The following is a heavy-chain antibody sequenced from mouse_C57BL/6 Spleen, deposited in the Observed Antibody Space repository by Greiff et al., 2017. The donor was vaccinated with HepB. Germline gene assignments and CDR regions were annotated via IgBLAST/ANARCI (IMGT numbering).Heavy chain of an antibody. CDR2: IDPSDSYT. Sequence: QVQLQQPGAELVKPGASVKLSCKASGYTFTSYWMQWVKQRPGQGLEWIGEIDPSDSYTNYNQKFKGKATLTVDTSSSTAYMQLSSLTSEDSSFYYCARRVDGGAMDCWGHRTSVTVSS. J-gene: IGHJ4*01. CDR3: ARRVDGGAMDC. CDR1: GYTFTSYW. V-gene: IGHV1-50*01.